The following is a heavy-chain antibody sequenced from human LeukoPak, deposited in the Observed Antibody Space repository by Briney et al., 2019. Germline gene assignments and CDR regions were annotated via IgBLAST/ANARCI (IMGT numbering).Heavy chain of an antibody. D-gene: IGHD3-10*01. J-gene: IGHJ4*02. V-gene: IGHV3-30-3*01. Sequence: GGSLRLSCAASGFTFSSYAMRWVRQAPGNGLEWVAVISYDGSNKYYADSVKGRFTISRDNSKNTLYLQMNSLRAEDTAVYYCAREYILSRYFDYWGQGTLVTVSS. CDR3: AREYILSRYFDY. CDR2: ISYDGSNK. CDR1: GFTFSSYA.